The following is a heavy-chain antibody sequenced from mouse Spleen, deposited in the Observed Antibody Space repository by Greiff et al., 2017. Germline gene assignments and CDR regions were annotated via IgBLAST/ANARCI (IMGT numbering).Heavy chain of an antibody. CDR2: IRNKANGYTT. D-gene: IGHD2-1*01. V-gene: IGHV7-3*02. J-gene: IGHJ2*01. CDR3: ARDMGGNYDY. Sequence: EVHLVESGGGLVQPGGSLRLSCATSGFTFTDYYMSWVRQPPGKALEWLGFIRNKANGYTTEYSASVKGRFTISRDNSQSILYLQMNTLRAEDSATYYCARDMGGNYDYWGQGTTLTVSS. CDR1: GFTFTDYY.